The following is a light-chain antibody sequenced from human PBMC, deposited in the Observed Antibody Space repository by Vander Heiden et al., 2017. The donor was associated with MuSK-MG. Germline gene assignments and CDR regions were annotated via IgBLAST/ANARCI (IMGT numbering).Light chain of an antibody. J-gene: IGKJ2*01. CDR2: AAS. CDR1: QSSSSY. Sequence: DIQMTQSTSSLYASVGDRVTITCRASQSSSSYLNWYQQKPGKAPKLLIYAASRLQSGVPSRFSGSGSGTDFTITISSLQPEDFATYYCQQSYSTPYTFGQGTKLEIK. V-gene: IGKV1-39*01. CDR3: QQSYSTPYT.